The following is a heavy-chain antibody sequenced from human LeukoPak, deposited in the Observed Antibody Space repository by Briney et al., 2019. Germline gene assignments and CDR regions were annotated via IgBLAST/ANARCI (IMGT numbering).Heavy chain of an antibody. CDR2: IEQDGSQK. D-gene: IGHD1-26*01. CDR3: ARNSGSNPFDY. J-gene: IGHJ4*02. CDR1: GLTFSSYW. V-gene: IGHV3-7*01. Sequence: GSLRLSCAASGLTFSSYWLSWARQAPGKGLEWVASIEQDGSQKYYVDSVRGRFTISRDNAKNSVYLQTNSLRVEDTAVYYCARNSGSNPFDYWGQGTLVTVSS.